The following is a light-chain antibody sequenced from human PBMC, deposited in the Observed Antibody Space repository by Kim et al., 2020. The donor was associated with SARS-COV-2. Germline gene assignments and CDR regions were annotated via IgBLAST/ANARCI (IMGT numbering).Light chain of an antibody. Sequence: QPVLTQPPSASGTPGQRVTISCSGSSSNIGSNNVVWYQQPPGAAPNLLIYSNNQRPSGIPDRFSGSRSGTSASLAISGLQSGDEADYYCAVWDDSLKQGVFGGGTQLTVL. CDR3: AVWDDSLKQGV. CDR2: SNN. CDR1: SSNIGSNN. V-gene: IGLV1-44*01. J-gene: IGLJ3*02.